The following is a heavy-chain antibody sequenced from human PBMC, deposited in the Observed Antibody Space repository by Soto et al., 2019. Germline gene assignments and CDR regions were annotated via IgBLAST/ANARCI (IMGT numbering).Heavy chain of an antibody. D-gene: IGHD3-10*01. J-gene: IGHJ6*02. Sequence: QVQLVQSGAEVKKPRSSVKVSCKASGGTFSSYAISWVRQAPGQGLEWMGGIIPIFGTANYAQKFQGRVTIIADESTSTACMALSSLRSEGTAVYYCARSDLFYGSETDAEDMDDWVQGTTVT. CDR2: IIPIFGTA. CDR1: GGTFSSYA. CDR3: ARSDLFYGSETDAEDMDD. V-gene: IGHV1-69*12.